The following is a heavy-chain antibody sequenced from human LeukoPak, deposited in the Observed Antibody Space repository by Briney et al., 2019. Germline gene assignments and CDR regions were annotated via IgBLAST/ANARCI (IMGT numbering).Heavy chain of an antibody. CDR2: TYYRSKWYY. J-gene: IGHJ4*02. CDR1: GDSVSSNSAS. CDR3: ARESDRIGFDFDY. V-gene: IGHV6-1*01. Sequence: SQTLSLTCAISGDSVSSNSASWNWIRQSPSRGLEWVGRTYYRSKWYYDYTLSMKSRIIINPDTSKNQFSLHLNSVTPEDTAVYYCARESDRIGFDFDYWGQGTLVTVSS. D-gene: IGHD6-19*01.